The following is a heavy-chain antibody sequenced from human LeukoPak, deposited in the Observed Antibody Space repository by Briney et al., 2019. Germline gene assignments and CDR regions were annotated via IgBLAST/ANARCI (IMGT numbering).Heavy chain of an antibody. CDR1: GGSINSYL. CDR3: ARFSGGSWFDY. J-gene: IGHJ4*02. Sequence: SETLPLLCTVSGGSINSYLWSWIRQPPGKGLEWIGYIYYTGSTNYNPSLRSIVTMSVDTSKDQFSLKLSSVTAADTAVYYCARFSGGSWFDYWAERPLVTVSS. V-gene: IGHV4-59*01. CDR2: IYYTGST. D-gene: IGHD6-13*01.